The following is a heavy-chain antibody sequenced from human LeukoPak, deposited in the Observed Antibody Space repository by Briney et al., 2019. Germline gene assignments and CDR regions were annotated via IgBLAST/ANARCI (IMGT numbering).Heavy chain of an antibody. Sequence: PAGSLRLSCAASGFTVSSNYMSWVRQAPGKGLEWVSVIYSGGSTYYADSVKGRFTISRDNSKNTLYLQMNSLRAEDTAVYYCAGLVPAAHGEVYWGQGTLVTVSS. V-gene: IGHV3-53*01. J-gene: IGHJ4*02. D-gene: IGHD2-2*01. CDR3: AGLVPAAHGEVY. CDR1: GFTVSSNY. CDR2: IYSGGST.